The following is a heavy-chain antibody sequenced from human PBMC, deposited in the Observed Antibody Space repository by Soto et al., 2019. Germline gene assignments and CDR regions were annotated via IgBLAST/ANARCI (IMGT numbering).Heavy chain of an antibody. J-gene: IGHJ4*02. V-gene: IGHV1-46*01. CDR3: ARARSSNWNYVDVFN. D-gene: IGHD1-7*01. CDR1: GYTFTGYY. Sequence: GASVKVSCKASGYTFTGYYMHWVRQAPGQGLEWMGIINPSGGSTSYAQKFQGRVTMTRDTSTSTVYMELSSLRSEDTAVYYCARARSSNWNYVDVFNWGQGTLVTVSS. CDR2: INPSGGST.